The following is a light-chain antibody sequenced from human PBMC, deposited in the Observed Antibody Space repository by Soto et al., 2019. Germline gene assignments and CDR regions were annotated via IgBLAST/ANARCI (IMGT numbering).Light chain of an antibody. J-gene: IGLJ3*02. Sequence: QSALTQPASASGSPGQSITISCTGTTSDVGRYNYVSWHQQHPGKAPKLLIFEVSNRPSGVSDRFSGSKSGNTASLTFSGLQAEDEADYYCNSYTTGTTWVFGGGTQLTVL. CDR3: NSYTTGTTWV. V-gene: IGLV2-14*01. CDR2: EVS. CDR1: TSDVGRYNY.